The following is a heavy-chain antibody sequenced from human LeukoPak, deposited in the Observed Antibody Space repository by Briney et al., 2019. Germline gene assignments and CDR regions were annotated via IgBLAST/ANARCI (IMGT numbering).Heavy chain of an antibody. CDR3: SRDNGYYWFDY. CDR1: VYSFTGDF. CDR2: INPNSGGT. J-gene: IGHJ4*02. Sequence: GSVKVSREASVYSFTGDFMHWVRQAPRQGLGWMGWINPNSGGTNYAQTFQGRVTMTRDTSISTDYMEMSRLRAVATGLYYFSRDNGYYWFDYWGEGTLDTVST. D-gene: IGHD4-17*01. V-gene: IGHV1-2*02.